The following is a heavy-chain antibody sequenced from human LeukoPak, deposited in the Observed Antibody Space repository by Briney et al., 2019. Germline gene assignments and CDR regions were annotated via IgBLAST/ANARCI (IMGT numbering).Heavy chain of an antibody. D-gene: IGHD6-13*01. V-gene: IGHV1-18*01. J-gene: IGHJ6*02. CDR3: ARDWDSSSWYRGSYYYYGMDV. Sequence: ASVKVSCKASGYTFTSYGISWVRQAPGQGLEWMEWISAYNGNTNYAQKLQGRVTMTTDTSTSTAYMELRSLRSDDTAVYYCARDWDSSSWYRGSYYYYGMDVWGQGTTVTVSS. CDR1: GYTFTSYG. CDR2: ISAYNGNT.